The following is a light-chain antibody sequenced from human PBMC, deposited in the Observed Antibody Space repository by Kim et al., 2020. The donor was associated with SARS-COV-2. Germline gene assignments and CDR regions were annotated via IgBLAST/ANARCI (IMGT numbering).Light chain of an antibody. CDR3: QQYNIFWT. CDR2: QAS. J-gene: IGKJ1*01. Sequence: DIQMTQSPSTLSASVGDRVTITCRASQSIIRYLAWYQQNPGKAPKLLIYQASNLESGVPSRFSGSGSGTEFTLTISSLQPDDIATYYCQQYNIFWTFGQGTKVDIK. V-gene: IGKV1-5*03. CDR1: QSIIRY.